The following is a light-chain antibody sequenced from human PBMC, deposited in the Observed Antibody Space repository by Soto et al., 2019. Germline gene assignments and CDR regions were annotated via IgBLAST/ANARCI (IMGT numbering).Light chain of an antibody. CDR3: QQYDNLLPT. Sequence: DIQMTQSPSSLSASVGDRVTITCQASQDISNYLNWYQQKPGKAPKLLIYDASNLETGVPSRFSGSGSGTDFTFTISSLQPEDIATYYCQQYDNLLPTFGGGNKVEIK. V-gene: IGKV1-33*01. CDR1: QDISNY. J-gene: IGKJ4*01. CDR2: DAS.